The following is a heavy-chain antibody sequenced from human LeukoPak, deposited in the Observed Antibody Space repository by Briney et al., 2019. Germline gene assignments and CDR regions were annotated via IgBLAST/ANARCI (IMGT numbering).Heavy chain of an antibody. J-gene: IGHJ3*02. V-gene: IGHV4-59*01. Sequence: SETLSLTCTVSGGPISSYYWSWIRQPPGEGLEWIGYIYYSGSTNYNPSLKSRVTISVDTSKNQFSLKLSSVTAADTAVYYCARGQAGRDAFDIWGQGTMVTVSS. CDR3: ARGQAGRDAFDI. D-gene: IGHD6-19*01. CDR2: IYYSGST. CDR1: GGPISSYY.